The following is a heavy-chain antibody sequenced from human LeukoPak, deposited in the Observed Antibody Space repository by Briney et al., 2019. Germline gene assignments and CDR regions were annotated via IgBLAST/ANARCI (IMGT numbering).Heavy chain of an antibody. D-gene: IGHD3-3*01. CDR2: IRFNGSTK. CDR3: ARQSYDFWSGYYGPPPNWFDP. V-gene: IGHV3-30*02. J-gene: IGHJ5*02. CDR1: GFAFSSHG. Sequence: GGSLRLSCAASGFAFSSHGMHWVRQAPGKGLEWVTFIRFNGSTKYYIDSVKGRFTISRDNAKNTLYLQMNSLRAEDTAVYYCARQSYDFWSGYYGPPPNWFDPWGQGTLVTVSS.